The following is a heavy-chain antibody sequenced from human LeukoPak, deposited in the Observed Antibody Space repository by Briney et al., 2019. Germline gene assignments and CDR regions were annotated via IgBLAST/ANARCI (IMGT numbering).Heavy chain of an antibody. CDR2: ISSSGSTI. Sequence: PGGSLRLSCAASGFTFSSYEMNWVRQAPGKGLEWVSYISSSGSTIYYADSVKGRFTISRDNAKNSLYLQMNSLRAEDTAVYYCARDRHVAAAGPRYGMDVWGQRTPVTVSS. CDR1: GFTFSSYE. J-gene: IGHJ6*02. D-gene: IGHD6-13*01. V-gene: IGHV3-48*03. CDR3: ARDRHVAAAGPRYGMDV.